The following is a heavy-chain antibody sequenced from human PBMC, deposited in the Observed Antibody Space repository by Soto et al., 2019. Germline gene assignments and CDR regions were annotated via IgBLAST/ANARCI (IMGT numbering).Heavy chain of an antibody. D-gene: IGHD3-3*01. Sequence: PGGSLRLSCAASGFTFSSYWMSWVRQAPGKGLEWVANIKQDGSEKYYVDSVKGRFTISRDNAKNSLYLQMNSLRAEDTAVYYCARAIYDFWSGYSTPNNYWGQGTLVTVSS. V-gene: IGHV3-7*01. CDR3: ARAIYDFWSGYSTPNNY. J-gene: IGHJ4*02. CDR2: IKQDGSEK. CDR1: GFTFSSYW.